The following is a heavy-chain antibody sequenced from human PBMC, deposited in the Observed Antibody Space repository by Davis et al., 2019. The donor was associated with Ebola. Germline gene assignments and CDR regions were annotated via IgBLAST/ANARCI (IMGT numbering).Heavy chain of an antibody. Sequence: ASVTVSCKASGYTFTSYDINWVRQATGQGLEWMGWMNPNSGNTGYAQKFQGRVTMTRNTSISTAYMELSSLRSEDTAVYYCARLPPSYGGNREVFEYWGQGTLVTVSS. D-gene: IGHD4-23*01. V-gene: IGHV1-8*01. CDR1: GYTFTSYD. CDR2: MNPNSGNT. CDR3: ARLPPSYGGNREVFEY. J-gene: IGHJ4*02.